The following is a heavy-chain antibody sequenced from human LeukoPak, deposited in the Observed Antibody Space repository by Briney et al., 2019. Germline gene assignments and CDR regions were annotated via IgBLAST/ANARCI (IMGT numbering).Heavy chain of an antibody. J-gene: IGHJ4*02. CDR3: ARQMPYYYGSGSYCFDY. CDR2: VYYSGST. V-gene: IGHV4-39*01. CDR1: GGSISSSSYY. Sequence: SETLSLTCTVSGGSISSSSYYWGWIRQPPGKGLEWIGSVYYSGSTYYNPSLKSRVTISVDTSKNQFSLKLSSVTAADTAVYYCARQMPYYYGSGSYCFDYWGQGTLVTVSS. D-gene: IGHD3-10*01.